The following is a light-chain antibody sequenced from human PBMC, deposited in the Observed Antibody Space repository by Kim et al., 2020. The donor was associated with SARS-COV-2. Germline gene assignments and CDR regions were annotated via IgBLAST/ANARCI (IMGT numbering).Light chain of an antibody. CDR3: ATCDNSLNMVV. J-gene: IGLJ2*01. Sequence: QSVLTQPPSVSAAPGQRVTISCSGSNSNIGNNYVSWYQRLPGTAPQLLIYDNSRRPSEIPDRFYGSKSGTSVTLAITGLQTGDEADYFCATCDNSLNMVVFGGGTQLTVL. CDR1: NSNIGNNY. V-gene: IGLV1-51*01. CDR2: DNS.